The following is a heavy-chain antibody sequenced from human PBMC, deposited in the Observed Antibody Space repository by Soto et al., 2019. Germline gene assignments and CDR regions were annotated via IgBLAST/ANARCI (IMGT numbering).Heavy chain of an antibody. D-gene: IGHD3-10*01. Sequence: QVQLVQSGAEVKKPGASVKVSCKASGYTFSTYTIYWVRQAPGQRLEWMGWINAGNVNAKYSQKFQGRVTITRDTSASTAYMELSSLSSEDTAVYYCARVRSYGSGSYADYFDCWGQGTLVTVSS. CDR3: ARVRSYGSGSYADYFDC. V-gene: IGHV1-3*01. J-gene: IGHJ4*02. CDR1: GYTFSTYT. CDR2: INAGNVNA.